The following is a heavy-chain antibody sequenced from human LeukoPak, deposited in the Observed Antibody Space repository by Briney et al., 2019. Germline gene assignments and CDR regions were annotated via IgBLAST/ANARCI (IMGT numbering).Heavy chain of an antibody. J-gene: IGHJ4*02. D-gene: IGHD3-10*01. Sequence: GGSLRLSCAASGFTVSSNYMSWVRQAPGKGLEWVSIIYSGGSTFYADSVKGRFTISRDNSKNTLYLQMNSLRAEDTAVYYCANDLKATMVRGVIRYDYWGQGTLVTVSS. V-gene: IGHV3-53*01. CDR1: GFTVSSNY. CDR2: IYSGGST. CDR3: ANDLKATMVRGVIRYDY.